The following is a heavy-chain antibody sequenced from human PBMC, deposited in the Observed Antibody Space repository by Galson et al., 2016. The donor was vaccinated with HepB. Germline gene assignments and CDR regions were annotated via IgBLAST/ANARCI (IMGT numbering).Heavy chain of an antibody. CDR1: GFTFSSYD. Sequence: SLRLSCAASGFTFSSYDMHWVRQATGKGLEWVSGIDTAGGTSYLGSVKGRFTITRENAKNSLYLQMNSLRVGDTAAYYCVREILLVLGYYGMDVWGQGTTVTVSS. J-gene: IGHJ6*02. CDR2: IDTAGGT. D-gene: IGHD5-18*01. CDR3: VREILLVLGYYGMDV. V-gene: IGHV3-13*01.